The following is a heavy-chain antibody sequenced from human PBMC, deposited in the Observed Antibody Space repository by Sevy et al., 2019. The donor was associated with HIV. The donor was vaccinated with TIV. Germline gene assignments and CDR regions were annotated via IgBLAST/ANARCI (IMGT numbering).Heavy chain of an antibody. D-gene: IGHD5-12*01. CDR1: GYTFTGYY. V-gene: IGHV1-2*02. CDR3: ASDRGYRRIRSYNWFDP. Sequence: ASVKVSCKASGYTFTGYYMHWVRQAPGQGLEWMGWINPNSGGTNYAQKFQGRVTMTRDTSISTAYMGLSRLSSDDTAVDYCASDRGYRRIRSYNWFDPWGQGTLVTVSS. CDR2: INPNSGGT. J-gene: IGHJ5*02.